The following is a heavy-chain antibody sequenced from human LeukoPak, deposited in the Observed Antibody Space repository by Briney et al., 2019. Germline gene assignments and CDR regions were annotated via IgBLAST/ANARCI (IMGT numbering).Heavy chain of an antibody. Sequence: PGGSLRLSCAASGFTFSSYAMHWVRQAPGKGLEWVAVISYDGSNKYYADSVKGRFTFSRDNSKNTLYLQMNSLRAEDTAVYYCARERLAAGWTPDAFDIWGQGTMVTVSS. CDR1: GFTFSSYA. CDR3: ARERLAAGWTPDAFDI. CDR2: ISYDGSNK. V-gene: IGHV3-30-3*01. D-gene: IGHD6-13*01. J-gene: IGHJ3*02.